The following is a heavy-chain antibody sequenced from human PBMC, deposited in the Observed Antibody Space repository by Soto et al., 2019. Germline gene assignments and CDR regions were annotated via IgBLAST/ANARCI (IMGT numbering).Heavy chain of an antibody. CDR3: ERGAAGSGFDL. V-gene: IGHV6-1*01. J-gene: IGHJ4*02. Sequence: SQTLSLTCAISGDSVSSNTAAWNWIRSSPSRGLEWLGRTYYRSNWRHDYAVSVKSRITVNPDTSKNRFSLQLNSVTPDDTAVYYCERGAAGSGFDLWGQGTLVTVSS. CDR2: TYYRSNWRH. D-gene: IGHD6-19*01. CDR1: GDSVSSNTAA.